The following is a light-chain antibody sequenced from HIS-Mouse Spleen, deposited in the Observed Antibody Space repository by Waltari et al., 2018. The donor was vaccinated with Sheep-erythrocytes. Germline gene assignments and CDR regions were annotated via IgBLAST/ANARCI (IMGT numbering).Light chain of an antibody. CDR3: CSYAGSYNHV. CDR2: DFS. Sequence: QSALTPPRSVSGSPGQSVTISCTGTSSDVGCYNYVSWYQQHPGKAPKRMIYDFSKRPSGVPDRFSGSKSGNTASRTISGLQAEDEADYYCCSYAGSYNHVFATGTKVTVL. V-gene: IGLV2-11*01. CDR1: SSDVGCYNY. J-gene: IGLJ1*01.